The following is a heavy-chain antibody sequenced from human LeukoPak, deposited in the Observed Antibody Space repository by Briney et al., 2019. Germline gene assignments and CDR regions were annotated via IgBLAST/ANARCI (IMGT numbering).Heavy chain of an antibody. V-gene: IGHV3-30*02. CDR2: IRYDGSNK. D-gene: IGHD7-27*01. Sequence: SGGSLRLSCAASGFTFSSYGMHWVRQAPGKGLEWVAFIRYDGSNKYYADSVKGRFTISRDNSKNTLYLQMNSLRAEDTAVYYCARDSSPSKLGIMDVWGKGTTVTVSS. J-gene: IGHJ6*04. CDR3: ARDSSPSKLGIMDV. CDR1: GFTFSSYG.